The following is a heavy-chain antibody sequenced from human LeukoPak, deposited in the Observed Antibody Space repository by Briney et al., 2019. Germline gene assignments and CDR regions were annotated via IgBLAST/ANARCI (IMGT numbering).Heavy chain of an antibody. CDR3: AKMVHTEQWLVPFDY. CDR1: GFTFSTSW. V-gene: IGHV3-23*01. J-gene: IGHJ4*02. Sequence: PGGSLRLSCAASGFTFSTSWMHWVRQAPGKGLEWVSTISGSGGSTYYADSVKGRFTISRDNSKNTLYLQMNSLRAEDTAVYYCAKMVHTEQWLVPFDYWGQGTLVTVSS. CDR2: ISGSGGST. D-gene: IGHD6-19*01.